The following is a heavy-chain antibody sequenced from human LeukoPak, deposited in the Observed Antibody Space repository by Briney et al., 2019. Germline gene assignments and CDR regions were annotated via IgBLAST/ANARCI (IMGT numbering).Heavy chain of an antibody. CDR1: GGTFSSYA. J-gene: IGHJ4*02. Sequence: SVKVSCKASGGTFSSYAISWVRQAPGQGLEWMGGIIPIFGTANYAQKFQGRVTITTDESTSTAYIELSSLRSEDTAVYYCALPERSSGYYFEYWGQGTLVTVSS. CDR2: IIPIFGTA. D-gene: IGHD3-22*01. CDR3: ALPERSSGYYFEY. V-gene: IGHV1-69*05.